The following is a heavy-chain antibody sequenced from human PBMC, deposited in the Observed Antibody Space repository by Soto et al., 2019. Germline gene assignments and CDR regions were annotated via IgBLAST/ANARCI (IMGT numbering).Heavy chain of an antibody. V-gene: IGHV4-4*07. J-gene: IGHJ6*02. CDR1: GGPISPYY. D-gene: IGHD3-22*01. Sequence: SETLSLTCTVSGGPISPYYWSWIRQPAGKGLEWIGRIYSSGSTNYNPPLKSRVSMSLDTARNQISLKGKSVTAADTAVYYCAREGGYFDSSGSGVYHYYGVDVWGRGTPVTVSS. CDR2: IYSSGST. CDR3: AREGGYFDSSGSGVYHYYGVDV.